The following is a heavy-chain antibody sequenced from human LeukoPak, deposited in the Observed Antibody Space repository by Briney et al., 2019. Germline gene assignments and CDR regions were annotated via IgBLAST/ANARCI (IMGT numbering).Heavy chain of an antibody. V-gene: IGHV3-64D*06. CDR1: GFTFSVYA. D-gene: IGHD2-21*02. CDR2: IISNGGST. CDR3: VKDGLAFCGGDCYSYFNY. Sequence: GGSLRLSCSASGFTFSVYAIHWVRQAPGKGLEYVSTIISNGGSTYYADSVKGRFTISRDNSKNTVSLQMSSLRAEDTALYYCVKDGLAFCGGDCYSYFNYWGQGTLVTVSS. J-gene: IGHJ4*02.